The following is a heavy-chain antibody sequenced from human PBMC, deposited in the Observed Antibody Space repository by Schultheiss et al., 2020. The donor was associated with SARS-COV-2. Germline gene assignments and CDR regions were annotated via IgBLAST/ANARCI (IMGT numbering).Heavy chain of an antibody. D-gene: IGHD1-26*01. CDR2: ISAYNGNT. V-gene: IGHV1-18*01. CDR3: AKSPDWSGSYWCDY. J-gene: IGHJ4*02. CDR1: GYTFTSYG. Sequence: ASVKVSCKASGYTFTSYGISWVRQAPGQGLEWMGRISAYNGNTNYAQKLQGRVTMTTDTSTSTAYMELRSLRSDDTAVYYCAKSPDWSGSYWCDYWGQGTLVTVSS.